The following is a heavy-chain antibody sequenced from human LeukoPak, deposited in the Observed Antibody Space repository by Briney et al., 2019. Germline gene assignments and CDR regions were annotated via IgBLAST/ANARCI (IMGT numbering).Heavy chain of an antibody. Sequence: GRSLRLSCAASGLIFNNYGMHWVRQAPGKGLEWVAVISYDGSNKNYADSVKGRFTISRDSSKNTVYLQMNSLRVEDTAVYYCAKDWAPYCGGDCYFNYWGQGTLVTVSS. J-gene: IGHJ4*02. CDR3: AKDWAPYCGGDCYFNY. CDR2: ISYDGSNK. D-gene: IGHD2-21*02. V-gene: IGHV3-30*18. CDR1: GLIFNNYG.